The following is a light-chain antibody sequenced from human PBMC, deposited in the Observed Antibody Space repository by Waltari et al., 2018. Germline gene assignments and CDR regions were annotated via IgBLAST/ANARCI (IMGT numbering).Light chain of an antibody. CDR2: VAS. CDR3: HQSYSIPWT. V-gene: IGKV1-39*01. J-gene: IGKJ1*01. CDR1: QSIDTY. Sequence: IQMTQSPSSLSASVGDRVPITCRASQSIDTYLNWYQQKPGKAPELLIYVASSLQSGVPSRFSGSGSGTDFTLTISNLQPEDFTTYYCHQSYSIPWTFGQGTKVEI.